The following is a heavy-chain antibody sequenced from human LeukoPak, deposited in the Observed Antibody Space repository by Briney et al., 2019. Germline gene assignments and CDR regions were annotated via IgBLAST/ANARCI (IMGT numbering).Heavy chain of an antibody. Sequence: PSETLSLTCAVYGGSFSGYYWSWIRQPPGKGLEWIGEINHSGSTNYNPSLKSRVTMSVDTSKNQFSLKLSSVTAADTAVYYCARVHSSGYYRPYGMDVWGQGTTVTVSS. V-gene: IGHV4-34*01. CDR3: ARVHSSGYYRPYGMDV. CDR2: INHSGST. CDR1: GGSFSGYY. D-gene: IGHD3-22*01. J-gene: IGHJ6*02.